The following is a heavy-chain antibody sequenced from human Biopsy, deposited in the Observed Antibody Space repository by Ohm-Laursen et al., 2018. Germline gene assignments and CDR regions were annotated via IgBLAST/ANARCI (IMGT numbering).Heavy chain of an antibody. CDR3: ARGSNEYGGLYFPH. J-gene: IGHJ1*01. CDR1: GGSFTGHY. D-gene: IGHD4-23*01. V-gene: IGHV4-59*11. Sequence: SETLFLTCTVSGGSFTGHYWTWIRQPPGKGLEWLGHISHTGYTGYKSSLKSRDTISLDTSRKHFSLRLTPLAAADTAVYYCARGSNEYGGLYFPHWGQGTLVTVSS. CDR2: ISHTGYT.